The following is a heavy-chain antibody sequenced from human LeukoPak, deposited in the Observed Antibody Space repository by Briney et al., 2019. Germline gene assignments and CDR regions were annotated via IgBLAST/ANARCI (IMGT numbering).Heavy chain of an antibody. J-gene: IGHJ4*02. Sequence: GGSLRLSCAASAFTLSPYNMNWVRQAPGKGLEWISYISSSSSSIYYADSVKGRFTISRDNAKNSLYLQMSSLRDEDTAVYYCAKDSRFGKLLIPYFDYWGQGTLVTVSS. CDR1: AFTLSPYN. CDR3: AKDSRFGKLLIPYFDY. D-gene: IGHD3-10*01. CDR2: ISSSSSSI. V-gene: IGHV3-48*02.